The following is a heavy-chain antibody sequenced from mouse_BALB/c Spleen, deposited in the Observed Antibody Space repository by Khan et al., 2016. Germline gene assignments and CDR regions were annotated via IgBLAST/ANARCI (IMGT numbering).Heavy chain of an antibody. V-gene: IGHV3-2*02. CDR3: ARSDYGDKEAMDY. CDR1: GYSITSDYA. D-gene: IGHD1-1*01. CDR2: ISYSGST. J-gene: IGHJ4*01. Sequence: EVQLQESGPGLVKPSQSLSLTCTVTGYSITSDYAWNWIRQFPGNRLEWMGYISYSGSTSYNPSLKSRISITRDTSKNQFFLQLNSVTSEDTATXYCARSDYGDKEAMDYWGQGTSVTVSS.